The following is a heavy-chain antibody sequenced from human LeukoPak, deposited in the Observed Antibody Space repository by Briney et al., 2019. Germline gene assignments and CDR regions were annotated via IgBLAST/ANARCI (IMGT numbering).Heavy chain of an antibody. V-gene: IGHV4-61*08. J-gene: IGHJ4*02. Sequence: SETLSLTCTVSGGSISSGDYYWSWIRQPPGKGLEWIGYIYYSGSTNYNPSLKSRVTISVDTSKNQFSLKLSSVTAADTAVYYCAREGRSWHLDYWGQGTLVTVSS. D-gene: IGHD6-13*01. CDR2: IYYSGST. CDR3: AREGRSWHLDY. CDR1: GGSISSGDYY.